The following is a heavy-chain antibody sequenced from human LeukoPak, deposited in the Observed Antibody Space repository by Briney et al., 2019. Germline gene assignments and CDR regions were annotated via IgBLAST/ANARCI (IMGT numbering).Heavy chain of an antibody. J-gene: IGHJ6*02. Sequence: SVKVSCKASEGTFSSYAISWVRQAPGQGLEWMGGIIPIFGTANYAQKFQGRVTITADESTSTAYMELSSLRSEDTAVYYCASHPNPPWSGYPLYYYYYGMDVWGQGTTVTVSS. V-gene: IGHV1-69*13. D-gene: IGHD3-3*01. CDR2: IIPIFGTA. CDR3: ASHPNPPWSGYPLYYYYYGMDV. CDR1: EGTFSSYA.